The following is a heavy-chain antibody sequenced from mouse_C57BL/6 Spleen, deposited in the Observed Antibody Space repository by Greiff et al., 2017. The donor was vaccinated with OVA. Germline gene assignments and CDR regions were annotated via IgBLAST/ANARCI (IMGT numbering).Heavy chain of an antibody. J-gene: IGHJ4*01. CDR1: GYTFTSYW. D-gene: IGHD1-1*01. CDR3: ARGRGSSYEAMDH. CDR2: IDPSDSET. V-gene: IGHV1-52*01. Sequence: QVQLKQPGAELVRPGSSVKLSCKASGYTFTSYWMHWVKQRPIQGLEWIGNIDPSDSETHYNQKFKDKATLTVDKSSSTAYMQLSSLTSEDSAVYYCARGRGSSYEAMDHWGQGTSVTVSS.